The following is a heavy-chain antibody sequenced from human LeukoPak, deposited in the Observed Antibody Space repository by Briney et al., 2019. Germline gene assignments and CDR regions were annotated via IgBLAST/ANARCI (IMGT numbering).Heavy chain of an antibody. V-gene: IGHV3-30*02. CDR2: IRYDGSNK. J-gene: IGHJ6*03. CDR3: ARVSYDYVWGSYRSYYYYYMDV. D-gene: IGHD3-16*02. Sequence: PGGSLRLSCLASGFTFSNYGMHWVRQAPGKGLEWVTFIRYDGSNKFYADSVKGRFTISRDNAKNSLYLQMNSLRAEDTAVYYCARVSYDYVWGSYRSYYYYYMDVWGKGTTVTVSS. CDR1: GFTFSNYG.